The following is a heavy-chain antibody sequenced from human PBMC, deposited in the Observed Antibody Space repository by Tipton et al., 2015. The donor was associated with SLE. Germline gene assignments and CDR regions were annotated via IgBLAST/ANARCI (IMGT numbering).Heavy chain of an antibody. J-gene: IGHJ6*02. Sequence: SLRLSCAASGFTFSTYGMYWVRQAPGKGLEWVAFIRYDGFNKYYADSVKGRFTISRDNSKNTLYLQMNSLRADDTAVYYCATDQGDSSDYSYYYYAMDVWGQGTTVTVSS. V-gene: IGHV3-30*02. CDR1: GFTFSTYG. D-gene: IGHD3-22*01. CDR3: ATDQGDSSDYSYYYYAMDV. CDR2: IRYDGFNK.